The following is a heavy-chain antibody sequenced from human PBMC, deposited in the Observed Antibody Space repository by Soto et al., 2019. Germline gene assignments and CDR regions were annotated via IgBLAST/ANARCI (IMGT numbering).Heavy chain of an antibody. Sequence: GGSLRLSCAASGFSLSSYGMHWVRQAPGKGLEWVAVIWYDDSNKYYADSVKGRFTISRDNSKNTLHLQMSSLGAEDTAVYYCAKDISGYPQFYFDYWGPGTLVTVSS. V-gene: IGHV3-33*06. J-gene: IGHJ4*02. D-gene: IGHD3-22*01. CDR3: AKDISGYPQFYFDY. CDR2: IWYDDSNK. CDR1: GFSLSSYG.